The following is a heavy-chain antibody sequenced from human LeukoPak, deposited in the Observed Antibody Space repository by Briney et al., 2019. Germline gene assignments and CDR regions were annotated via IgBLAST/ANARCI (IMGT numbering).Heavy chain of an antibody. J-gene: IGHJ4*02. CDR1: GFTFSSYG. D-gene: IGHD1/OR15-1a*01. CDR3: ARNKFNTSRQRYFDY. V-gene: IGHV3-33*01. Sequence: GGSLRLSCAASGFTFSSYGMHWVRQAPGKGLEWVAVIWYDGSNKYYVDSVKGRFTISRDNSKNTLYLQTNSLRAEDTAVYYCARNKFNTSRQRYFDYWGQGTLVTVSS. CDR2: IWYDGSNK.